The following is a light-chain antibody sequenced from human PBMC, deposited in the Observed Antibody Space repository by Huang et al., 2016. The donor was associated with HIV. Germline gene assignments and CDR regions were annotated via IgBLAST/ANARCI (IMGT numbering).Light chain of an antibody. CDR2: AAC. J-gene: IGKJ4*01. CDR1: ENIVYS. Sequence: EIQLTQSPSSLSASVGEGITITCRASENIVYSLSWFRQRPGRAPEALLYAACRLHAGVPSKFSATGSGANFTLSIDGLGPEDFATYYCQQSRSLPRTYGGGTKVDI. CDR3: QQSRSLPRT. V-gene: IGKV1-39*01.